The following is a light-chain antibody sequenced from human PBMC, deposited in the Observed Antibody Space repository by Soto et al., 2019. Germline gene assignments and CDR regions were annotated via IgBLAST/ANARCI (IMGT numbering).Light chain of an antibody. V-gene: IGKV3-15*01. CDR2: GAS. CDR3: QQCNNWPLT. J-gene: IGKJ1*01. Sequence: EIVMTQSPATLSVSPGERATLSCRASQSVSSNLAWYQQTPGQAPRLLIYGASTRATGIPARFSGSGSGTEFTLTISSLQSEDFAVYYCQQCNNWPLTFGQGTRVEIK. CDR1: QSVSSN.